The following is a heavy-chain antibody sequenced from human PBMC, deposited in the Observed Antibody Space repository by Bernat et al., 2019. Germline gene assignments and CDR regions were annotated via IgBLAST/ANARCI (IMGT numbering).Heavy chain of an antibody. Sequence: QVQLVESGGGVVQPGRSLRISCAASGFTFSSYGMHWVRQAPGKGLEWVAVIWYDGSNKYYADSVKGRFTISRDNSKNTLYLQMNSLRAEDTAVYYCARGDYDYIWGSYRHFDYWGQGTLVTVSS. CDR1: GFTFSSYG. J-gene: IGHJ4*02. CDR2: IWYDGSNK. CDR3: ARGDYDYIWGSYRHFDY. D-gene: IGHD3-16*02. V-gene: IGHV3-33*01.